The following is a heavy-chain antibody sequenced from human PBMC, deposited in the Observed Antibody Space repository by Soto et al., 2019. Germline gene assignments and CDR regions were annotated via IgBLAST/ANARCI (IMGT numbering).Heavy chain of an antibody. V-gene: IGHV4-61*01. CDR3: ASSGRLRNLYYDFWSDLTRGFDYYYGMDV. CDR1: GGSVSSGSYY. CDR2: IYYSGST. D-gene: IGHD3-3*01. J-gene: IGHJ6*02. Sequence: SETLSLTCTVSGGSVSSGSYYWSWIRQPPGKGLEWIGYIYYSGSTNYNPSLKSRVTISVDKSKNQFSLKLSSVTAADTAMYYCASSGRLRNLYYDFWSDLTRGFDYYYGMDVWGQGTTVKVSS.